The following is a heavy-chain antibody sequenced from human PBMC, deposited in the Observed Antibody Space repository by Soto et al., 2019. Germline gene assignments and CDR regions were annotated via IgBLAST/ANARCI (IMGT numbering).Heavy chain of an antibody. CDR1: GYTFTSYG. D-gene: IGHD6-13*01. J-gene: IGHJ5*02. Sequence: ASVKVSCKASGYTFTSYGIHWLRQAPGQRLEWMGWINAANGDTKYSPKFQGRVTITRDTSASTAYMELSSLRSEDTAVYYCVRRHVSATGIDWFDPWDQGTLVTVSS. V-gene: IGHV1-3*01. CDR2: INAANGDT. CDR3: VRRHVSATGIDWFDP.